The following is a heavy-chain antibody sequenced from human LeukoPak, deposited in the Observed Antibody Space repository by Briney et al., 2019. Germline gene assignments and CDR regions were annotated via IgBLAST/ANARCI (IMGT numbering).Heavy chain of an antibody. V-gene: IGHV4-59*01. Sequence: SETLSLTCTVSGGSISSYYWSWIRQPPGKGLEWLGYIYYSGSTNYNPSLKNRVTISVDTSKNQFSLKLSSVTAADTAVYYCARQAPRTYYYDSSGYSFDYWGQGTLVTVSS. CDR2: IYYSGST. D-gene: IGHD3-22*01. CDR1: GGSISSYY. CDR3: ARQAPRTYYYDSSGYSFDY. J-gene: IGHJ4*02.